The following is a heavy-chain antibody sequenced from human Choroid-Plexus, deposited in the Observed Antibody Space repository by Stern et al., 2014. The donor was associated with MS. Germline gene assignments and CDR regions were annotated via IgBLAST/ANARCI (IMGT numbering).Heavy chain of an antibody. CDR3: ARDQRGITIFGVVTDYYYLGMDV. CDR1: GYIFTGYY. CDR2: IHPNTGGT. V-gene: IGHV1-2*02. J-gene: IGHJ6*02. D-gene: IGHD3-3*01. Sequence: VQLVESGAEVKKPGASVTVSCKTSGYIFTGYYIHWVRQAPGQGLEWMAWIHPNTGGTKYAQKFQGRVTMSRDTSISTAYVELSSLTSDDTAVYYCARDQRGITIFGVVTDYYYLGMDVWGQGTTVTVSS.